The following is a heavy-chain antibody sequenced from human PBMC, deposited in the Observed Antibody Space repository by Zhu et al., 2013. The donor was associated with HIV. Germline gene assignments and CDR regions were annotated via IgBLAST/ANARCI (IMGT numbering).Heavy chain of an antibody. CDR3: ARESSSDAFDI. CDR1: GYTFSDYY. D-gene: IGHD1-26*01. J-gene: IGHJ3*02. CDR2: INPNSGAT. Sequence: QVQLVQSGAEVKKPGASVKVSCKASGYTFSDYYMHWVRQVSGQGLEWMGWINPNSGATNYVQKFQGRVTMTRDTSSSTAYIELRRLRSDDTAVYYCARESSSDAFDIWGQGTMVTVSS. V-gene: IGHV1-2*02.